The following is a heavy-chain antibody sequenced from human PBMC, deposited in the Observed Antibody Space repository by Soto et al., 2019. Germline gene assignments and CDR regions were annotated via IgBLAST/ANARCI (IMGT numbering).Heavy chain of an antibody. D-gene: IGHD5-18*01. V-gene: IGHV1-46*01. Sequence: ASVKVSCKASGYTFTSYYMHWVRQAPGQGLEWMGIINPSGGSTSYAQKFQGRVTMTRDTSTSTVYMELSSLRSEDTAVYYCARVLVDTAMVSHSYGMAVWGKATTVPVSS. CDR1: GYTFTSYY. J-gene: IGHJ6*04. CDR2: INPSGGST. CDR3: ARVLVDTAMVSHSYGMAV.